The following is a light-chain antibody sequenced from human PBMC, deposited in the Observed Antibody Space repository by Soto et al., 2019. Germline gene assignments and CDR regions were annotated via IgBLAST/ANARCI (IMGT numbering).Light chain of an antibody. V-gene: IGKV3-20*01. J-gene: IGKJ1*01. CDR2: GVS. CDR3: QLYSGSPWT. CDR1: QSISHKY. Sequence: EIVLTQSPGTLSLSPGERATLSCRSSQSISHKYLAWYQQKPGQAPRLLIHGVSSRATGIPDRFSVSGSGTDFTLIINTLEPEDFAVYYCQLYSGSPWTFGQGTKVEIK.